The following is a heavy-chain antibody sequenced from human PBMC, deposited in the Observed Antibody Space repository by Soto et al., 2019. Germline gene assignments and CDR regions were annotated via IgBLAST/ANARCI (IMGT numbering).Heavy chain of an antibody. CDR2: ISGSGGST. J-gene: IGHJ4*02. CDR1: GLTFSSYA. CDR3: AKLPDIVVVVAALFDY. Sequence: PGGSLSLSCAASGLTFSSYAMSWVRQAPGKGLEWVSAISGSGGSTYYADSVKGRFTISRDNSKNTLYLQMNSLRAEDTAVYYCAKLPDIVVVVAALFDYWGQGTLVTVSS. V-gene: IGHV3-23*01. D-gene: IGHD2-15*01.